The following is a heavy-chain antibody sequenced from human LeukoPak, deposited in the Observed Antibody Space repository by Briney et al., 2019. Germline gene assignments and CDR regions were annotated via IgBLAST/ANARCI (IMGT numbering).Heavy chain of an antibody. Sequence: SETLSLTCTVSGGSLSRYYWSWIRQPPGKGLEWLGGIDYSVSTNYSPSLKSPVTISVDTSKNQFSLKLSSVTAADTAVYYCARHKMGIAAAGTVYYFDYWGQGTLVTVSS. CDR2: IDYSVST. J-gene: IGHJ4*02. D-gene: IGHD6-13*01. CDR3: ARHKMGIAAAGTVYYFDY. V-gene: IGHV4-59*08. CDR1: GGSLSRYY.